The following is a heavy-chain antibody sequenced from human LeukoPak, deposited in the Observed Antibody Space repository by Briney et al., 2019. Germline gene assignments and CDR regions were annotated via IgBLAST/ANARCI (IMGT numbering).Heavy chain of an antibody. Sequence: GGSLRLSCVVSGITLSNYGMSWVRQAPGKGLEWVSGISERGGSTNYADSVKGRFSISRDTSKNTVYLQMNSLRVEDTAVYFCAKRGIVIRAVIIIGFHKEAYYFDYWGQGILVTVSS. V-gene: IGHV3-23*01. D-gene: IGHD3-10*01. CDR2: ISERGGST. J-gene: IGHJ4*02. CDR1: GITLSNYG. CDR3: AKRGIVIRAVIIIGFHKEAYYFDY.